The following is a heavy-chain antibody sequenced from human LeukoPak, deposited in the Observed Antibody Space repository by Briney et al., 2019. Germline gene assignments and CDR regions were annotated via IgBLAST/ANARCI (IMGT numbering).Heavy chain of an antibody. J-gene: IGHJ4*02. CDR2: ISWNGGTT. CDR3: AKSRSYSSTRFDY. D-gene: IGHD6-13*01. Sequence: GGSLRLSCAGSGFTFDDYAMHWVRQVPGKGLEWVSGISWNGGTTGYADSVKGRFTISRDNAKNSLYLQMNSLRAEDTAVYYCAKSRSYSSTRFDYWGQGTLVTVSS. CDR1: GFTFDDYA. V-gene: IGHV3-9*01.